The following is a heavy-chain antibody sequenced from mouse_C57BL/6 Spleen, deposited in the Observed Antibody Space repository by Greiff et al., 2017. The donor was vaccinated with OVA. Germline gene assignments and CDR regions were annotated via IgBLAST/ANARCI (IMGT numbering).Heavy chain of an antibody. CDR2: ISSGSSTI. CDR3: ARRLPPSWFAY. V-gene: IGHV5-17*01. CDR1: GFTFSDYG. Sequence: EVKLMESGGGLVKPGGSLKLSCAASGFTFSDYGMHWVRQAPEKGLEWVAYISSGSSTIYYADTVKGRFTISRDNAKNTLFLQMTSLRSEDTAMYYCARRLPPSWFAYWGQGTLVTVSA. D-gene: IGHD2-2*01. J-gene: IGHJ3*01.